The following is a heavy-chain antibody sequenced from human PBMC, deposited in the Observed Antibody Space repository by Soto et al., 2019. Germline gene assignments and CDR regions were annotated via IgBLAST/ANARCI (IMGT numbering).Heavy chain of an antibody. V-gene: IGHV3-23*01. CDR1: GFSFSNYA. CDR2: ITSAGEST. D-gene: IGHD4-17*01. CDR3: TKQGPTVLTGGDF. J-gene: IGHJ4*02. Sequence: EVQLLESGGGLEQPGESLRLTCAASGFSFSNYAMSWVRQAPGKGLEWVSTITSAGESTFYADSVKGRFSISRDNSKNTLILQMTSLRVDDTAVYYCTKQGPTVLTGGDFWGQGTLVTVSS.